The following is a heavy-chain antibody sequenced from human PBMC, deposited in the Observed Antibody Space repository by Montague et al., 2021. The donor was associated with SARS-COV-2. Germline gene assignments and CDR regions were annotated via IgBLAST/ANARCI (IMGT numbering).Heavy chain of an antibody. D-gene: IGHD3-22*01. Sequence: SLRLSCAASGFIFSSYEMNWVRQAPGKGLEWVSYISNSGDTKYYADSVKGRFTISRDNANNSLYLQMSSLRAEDTAVYYCARAGEDYYYDSSGSLYWGQGILVTVSS. CDR2: ISNSGDTK. V-gene: IGHV3-48*03. J-gene: IGHJ4*02. CDR3: ARAGEDYYYDSSGSLY. CDR1: GFIFSSYE.